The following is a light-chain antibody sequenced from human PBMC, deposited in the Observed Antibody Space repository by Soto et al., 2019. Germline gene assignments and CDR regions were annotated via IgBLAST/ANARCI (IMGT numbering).Light chain of an antibody. CDR2: SAS. J-gene: IGKJ1*01. V-gene: IGKV3-20*01. Sequence: EIVLTQSPGTLSLSPGERGTLSCRASQNLGTLYLAWFQQKSGQAPRLLIYSASRRATGIPDRFSGSGSETEFTLTISSLQSEDLAVYYCQQYANWPKTFGQGTKVDIK. CDR3: QQYANWPKT. CDR1: QNLGTLY.